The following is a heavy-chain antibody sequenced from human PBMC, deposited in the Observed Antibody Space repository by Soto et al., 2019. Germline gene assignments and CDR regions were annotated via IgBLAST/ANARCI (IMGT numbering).Heavy chain of an antibody. V-gene: IGHV3-11*01. CDR3: ARDWVVGATDYYYYGMDV. D-gene: IGHD1-26*01. CDR1: GFTFSDYY. J-gene: IGHJ6*02. Sequence: PGGSLRLSCAASGFTFSDYYMSWIRQAPGKGLEWVSYISSSGSTIYYADSVKGRFTISRDNAKNSLYLQMNSLRAEDTAVYYCARDWVVGATDYYYYGMDVWGQGTTVTVSS. CDR2: ISSSGSTI.